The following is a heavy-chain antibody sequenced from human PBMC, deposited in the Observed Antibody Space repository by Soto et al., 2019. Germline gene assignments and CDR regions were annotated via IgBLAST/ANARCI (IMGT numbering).Heavy chain of an antibody. CDR2: IIPMFGTP. D-gene: IGHD4-17*01. Sequence: QVQLILSGAAVKKPGSSVKVPCHTSGDAFSSYAMSWVRQGPGQGLEWMGGIIPMFGTPIYTEKFQGRVTITADETTRAVYMELRSLTSDDSAVYYCARSYSVTTSSYYGMDVWGQGTTIIVS. CDR3: ARSYSVTTSSYYGMDV. J-gene: IGHJ6*02. V-gene: IGHV1-69*01. CDR1: GDAFSSYA.